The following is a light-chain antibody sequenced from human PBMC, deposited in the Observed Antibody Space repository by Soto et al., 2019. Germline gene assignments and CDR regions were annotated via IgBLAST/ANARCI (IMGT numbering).Light chain of an antibody. CDR3: QQYGSSPLT. CDR1: QSVTSNY. CDR2: GSS. J-gene: IGKJ4*01. V-gene: IGKV3-20*01. Sequence: IVLPQSPGTLSLSPGERATLSCRASQSVTSNYLAWYQQKPGQAPRLLIYGSSSRATGIPDRFSGRGSGTEFTLTISRLEPEDIAVYYCQQYGSSPLTFGGGTKVDIK.